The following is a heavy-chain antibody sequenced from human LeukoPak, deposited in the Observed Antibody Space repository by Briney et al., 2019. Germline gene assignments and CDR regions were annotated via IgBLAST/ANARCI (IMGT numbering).Heavy chain of an antibody. CDR1: GGSFSGYY. CDR2: INHSGST. D-gene: IGHD3-9*01. J-gene: IGHJ4*02. V-gene: IGHV4-34*01. Sequence: SETLSLTCAVYGGSFSGYYWSWIRQPPGKGLEWIGEINHSGSTNYNPSLKSRVTISVDTSKNQFSLKLSSVTAADTAVYYCARVPNYDILTGHGDYFDYRGQGTLVAVSS. CDR3: ARVPNYDILTGHGDYFDY.